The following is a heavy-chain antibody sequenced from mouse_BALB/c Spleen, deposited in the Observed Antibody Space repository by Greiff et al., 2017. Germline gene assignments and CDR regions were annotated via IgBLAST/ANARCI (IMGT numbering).Heavy chain of an antibody. CDR3: ARDDYRYDAWFAY. D-gene: IGHD2-14*01. Sequence: VKLVESGPGLVAPSQSLSITCTVSGFSLTSYGVHWVRQPPGKGLEWLGVIWAGGSTNYNSALMSRLSISKDNSKSQVFLKMNSLQTDDTAMYYCARDDYRYDAWFAYWGQGTLVTVSA. CDR1: GFSLTSYG. CDR2: IWAGGST. V-gene: IGHV2-9*02. J-gene: IGHJ3*01.